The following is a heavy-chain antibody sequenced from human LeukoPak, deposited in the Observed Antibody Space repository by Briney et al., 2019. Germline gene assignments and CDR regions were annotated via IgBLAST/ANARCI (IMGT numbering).Heavy chain of an antibody. D-gene: IGHD3-22*01. CDR3: ARVNYYDSSGYYYVDWFDP. Sequence: GGSLRLSCAASGFTFSSYAMSWVRQAPGKGLEWVANIKQDGSEKYYVDSVKGRFTISRDNAKNSLYLQMNSLRAEDTAVYYCARVNYYDSSGYYYVDWFDPWGQGTLVTVSS. CDR2: IKQDGSEK. CDR1: GFTFSSYA. V-gene: IGHV3-7*01. J-gene: IGHJ5*02.